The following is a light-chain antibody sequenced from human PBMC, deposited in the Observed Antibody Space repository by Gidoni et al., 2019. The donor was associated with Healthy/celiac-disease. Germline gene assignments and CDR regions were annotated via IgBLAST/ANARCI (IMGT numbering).Light chain of an antibody. Sequence: EIVMTQSPATLSVSPGERATLSCRASQTVSSNLAWYQQKPGQAPRPLIYGASTRATGIPARFSGSGSGTEFTLTISSLQSEDFAVYYCQQYNNWPPATFGGGTKVEIK. V-gene: IGKV3-15*01. CDR2: GAS. CDR3: QQYNNWPPAT. J-gene: IGKJ4*01. CDR1: QTVSSN.